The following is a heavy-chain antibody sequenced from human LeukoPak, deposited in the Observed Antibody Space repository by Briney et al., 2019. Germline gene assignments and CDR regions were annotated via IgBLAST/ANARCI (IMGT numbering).Heavy chain of an antibody. CDR2: IIPIFRTT. CDR1: GGTFSSYG. Sequence: SVKVSCKPSGGTFSSYGVSWVRQAPGQGLEWMGGIIPIFRTTNYAHTFRGRVTITTDESTSTVYMELSSLRSEDTAVYYCARSQRAGYNVYYFDSWGQGTLVTVSS. D-gene: IGHD5-24*01. J-gene: IGHJ4*02. V-gene: IGHV1-69*05. CDR3: ARSQRAGYNVYYFDS.